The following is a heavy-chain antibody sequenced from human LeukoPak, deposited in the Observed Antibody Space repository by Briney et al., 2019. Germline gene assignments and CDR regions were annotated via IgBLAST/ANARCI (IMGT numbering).Heavy chain of an antibody. CDR2: IIPIFGTA. J-gene: IGHJ6*02. CDR1: GYTFTSYG. V-gene: IGHV1-69*13. Sequence: ASVKVSCKASGYTFTSYGISWVRQAPGQGPEWMGGIIPIFGTANYAQKFQGRVTITADESTSTAYMELSSLRSEDTAVYYCARGGVVENYYGMDVWGQGTTVTVSS. CDR3: ARGGVVENYYGMDV. D-gene: IGHD3-3*01.